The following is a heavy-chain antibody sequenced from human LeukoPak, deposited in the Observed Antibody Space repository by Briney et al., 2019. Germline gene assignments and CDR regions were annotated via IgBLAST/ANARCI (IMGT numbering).Heavy chain of an antibody. D-gene: IGHD3-22*01. Sequence: SETLSLTCTVSGGSISSYYWSWIRQPAGKGLEWIGRIYTSGSTNYNPSLKSRVTTSVDTSRNQFSLKLNSVTAADTAVYYCAKSNGYGLIDIWGQGTMVTVSS. J-gene: IGHJ3*02. CDR2: IYTSGST. V-gene: IGHV4-4*07. CDR3: AKSNGYGLIDI. CDR1: GGSISSYY.